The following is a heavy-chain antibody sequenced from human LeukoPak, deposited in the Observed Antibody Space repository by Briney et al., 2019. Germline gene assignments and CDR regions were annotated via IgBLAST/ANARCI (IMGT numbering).Heavy chain of an antibody. V-gene: IGHV3-30*18. Sequence: GGSLRLSCAASGFTFSTYVMHWVRQAPGKGLEWVAVISYDGSTKYYADSVKGRFTISRDNSKNTLFLQMNSLRADDTAVYYCAKARHCGGDCYSLMDYWGQGILVTVSS. D-gene: IGHD2-21*02. CDR2: ISYDGSTK. CDR1: GFTFSTYV. CDR3: AKARHCGGDCYSLMDY. J-gene: IGHJ4*02.